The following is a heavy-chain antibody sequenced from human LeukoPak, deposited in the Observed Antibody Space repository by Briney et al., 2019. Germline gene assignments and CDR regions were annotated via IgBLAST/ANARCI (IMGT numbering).Heavy chain of an antibody. D-gene: IGHD3-3*01. CDR2: IYWDDDK. J-gene: IGHJ4*02. V-gene: IGHV2-5*02. Sequence: SGPTLVKPTQTLTLTCTFSGSSLSTSGVGVGWIRQPPGKALEWLALIYWDDDKRYSPSLRSRLTITKDTSKNQVVLTMTNMDPVDTATYYCALTADYDFWSGSYYFDYWGQGTLVTVFS. CDR1: GSSLSTSGVG. CDR3: ALTADYDFWSGSYYFDY.